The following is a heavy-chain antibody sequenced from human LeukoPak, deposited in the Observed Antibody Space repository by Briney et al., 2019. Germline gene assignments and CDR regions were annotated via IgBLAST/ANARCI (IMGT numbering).Heavy chain of an antibody. Sequence: SQTLFLTCAVSGGSISSGGYSWSWIRQPPGKGLEWIGYIYHSGSTYYNPSLKSRVTISVDRSKNQFSLKLSSVTAADTAVYYCARAETRNYYDSSGYYYLSGIDYWGQGALITVSS. CDR2: IYHSGST. CDR3: ARAETRNYYDSSGYYYLSGIDY. D-gene: IGHD3-22*01. V-gene: IGHV4-30-2*01. CDR1: GGSISSGGYS. J-gene: IGHJ4*02.